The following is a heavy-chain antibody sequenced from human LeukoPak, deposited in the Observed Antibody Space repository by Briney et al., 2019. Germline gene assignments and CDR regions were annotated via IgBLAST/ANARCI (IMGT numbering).Heavy chain of an antibody. V-gene: IGHV3-7*01. J-gene: IGHJ4*02. CDR2: IKQDGSEK. CDR3: ARDTNEQQLVRPIFDY. CDR1: GFTFSSYG. Sequence: PGGSLRLSCAASGFTFSSYGMHWVRQAPGKGLEWVANIKQDGSEKYYVDSVKGRFTISRDNAKNSLYLQMNSLRAEDTAVYYCARDTNEQQLVRPIFDYWGQGTLVTVSS. D-gene: IGHD6-13*01.